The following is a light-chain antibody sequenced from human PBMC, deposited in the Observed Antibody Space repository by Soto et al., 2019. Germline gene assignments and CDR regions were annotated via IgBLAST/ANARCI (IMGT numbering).Light chain of an antibody. J-gene: IGKJ5*01. Sequence: EIVMTQSPATLSVSPGERATLSCRASQSVGSDVAWYQQKPGQAPRLLIYGASTGATGIPARFSGSGYGTEFTLTISSLQSEDFAVYYCQHHNNWPPPITFGQGTRLEIK. CDR3: QHHNNWPPPIT. CDR1: QSVGSD. CDR2: GAS. V-gene: IGKV3-15*01.